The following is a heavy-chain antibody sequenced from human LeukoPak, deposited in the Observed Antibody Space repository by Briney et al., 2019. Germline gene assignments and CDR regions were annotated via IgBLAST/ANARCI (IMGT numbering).Heavy chain of an antibody. CDR1: GYTFTGYY. J-gene: IGHJ6*03. CDR2: ISAYNGNT. D-gene: IGHD2-2*01. V-gene: IGHV1-18*04. Sequence: ASVKVSCKASGYTFTGYYMHWVRQAPGQGLEWMGWISAYNGNTNYAQKLQGRVTMTTDTSTSTAYMELRSLRSDDTAVYYCARGGTHREHIVVVPAAMRKLYYYYYMDVWGKGTTVTVSS. CDR3: ARGGTHREHIVVVPAAMRKLYYYYYMDV.